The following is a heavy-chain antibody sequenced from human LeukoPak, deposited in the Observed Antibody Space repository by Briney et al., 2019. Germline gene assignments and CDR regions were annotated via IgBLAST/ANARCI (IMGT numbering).Heavy chain of an antibody. CDR2: ISSSSSYT. Sequence: GGSLRLSCAASGFTFSDYYMSWIRQAPGKGLEWVSYISSSSSYTNYADSVKGRFTISRDNAKNSLYLQMNSLRAEDTAVYYCALTMVRGVIISDPYFDYWGQETLVTVSS. J-gene: IGHJ4*02. CDR1: GFTFSDYY. CDR3: ALTMVRGVIISDPYFDY. D-gene: IGHD3-10*01. V-gene: IGHV3-11*06.